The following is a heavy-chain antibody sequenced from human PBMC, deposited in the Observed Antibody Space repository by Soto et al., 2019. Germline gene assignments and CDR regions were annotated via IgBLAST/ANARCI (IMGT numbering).Heavy chain of an antibody. CDR1: GFTVSSNY. CDR2: IYSGGST. D-gene: IGHD3-3*01. Sequence: GGSLRLSCAASGFTVSSNYMTWVRQAPGKWLEWVSSIYSGGSTYYADTVKGRFTISTDISKNTLYLQMSSLRAEDTAVYYCAISPDFWSGFWTPPGADGLDVWGQGXTVTVS. CDR3: AISPDFWSGFWTPPGADGLDV. J-gene: IGHJ6*02. V-gene: IGHV3-53*01.